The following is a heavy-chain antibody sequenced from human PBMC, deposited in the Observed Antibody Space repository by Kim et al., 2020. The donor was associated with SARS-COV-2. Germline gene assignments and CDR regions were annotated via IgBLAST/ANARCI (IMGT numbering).Heavy chain of an antibody. Sequence: SVKVSCKVSGYTLTELSMHWVRQAPGKGREWMVGFDPEDGETIYAQKFQGRVTMTQDTSTDTAYMELSSLISEDTPVYYCATSHPSSSVTYSYYGMDVW. J-gene: IGHJ6*01. CDR1: GYTLTELS. CDR3: ATSHPSSSVTYSYYGMDV. V-gene: IGHV1-24*01. D-gene: IGHD6-13*01. CDR2: FDPEDGET.